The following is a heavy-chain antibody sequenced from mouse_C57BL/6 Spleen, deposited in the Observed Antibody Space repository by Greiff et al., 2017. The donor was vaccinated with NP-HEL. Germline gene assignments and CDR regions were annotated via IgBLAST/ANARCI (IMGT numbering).Heavy chain of an antibody. CDR2: IYPGSGNT. V-gene: IGHV1-66*01. D-gene: IGHD1-1*01. J-gene: IGHJ2*01. CDR1: GYSFTSYY. Sequence: QVQLQQSGPELVKPGASVKISCKASGYSFTSYYIHWVKQRPGQGLEWIGWIYPGSGNTKYNEKFKGKATLTADTSSSTAYMQLSSLTSEDSAVYYCATFYYGSSPCDYWGQGTTLTVSS. CDR3: ATFYYGSSPCDY.